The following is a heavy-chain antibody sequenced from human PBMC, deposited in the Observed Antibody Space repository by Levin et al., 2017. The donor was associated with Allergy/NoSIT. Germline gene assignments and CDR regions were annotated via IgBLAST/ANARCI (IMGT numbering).Heavy chain of an antibody. J-gene: IGHJ2*01. D-gene: IGHD4-23*01. CDR1: GGSITGGSDY. CDR2: IYHYIGTT. V-gene: IGHV4-39*01. Sequence: SQTLSLTCTVSGGSITGGSDYWGWIRQPPGKGLEWVGSIYHYIGTTYYNQSLKSRVTISVDTSKNQFSLKLSSVTAADTAVYHCARLTTVITSYWYFDLWGRGTLVTVSS. CDR3: ARLTTVITSYWYFDL.